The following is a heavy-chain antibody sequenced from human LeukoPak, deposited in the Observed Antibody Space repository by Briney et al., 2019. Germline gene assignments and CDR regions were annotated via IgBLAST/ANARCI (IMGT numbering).Heavy chain of an antibody. V-gene: IGHV3-30*02. D-gene: IGHD3-22*01. Sequence: GGSLRLSCAASGFIVSSNYMSWVRQAPGKGLEWVAFIPYDGSNKYYADSVKGRFTISRDNSKNTLYLQMNSLRAEDTAVYYCAKAEYYYDSSGYSYNWFDPWGQGTLVTVSS. J-gene: IGHJ5*02. CDR3: AKAEYYYDSSGYSYNWFDP. CDR2: IPYDGSNK. CDR1: GFIVSSNY.